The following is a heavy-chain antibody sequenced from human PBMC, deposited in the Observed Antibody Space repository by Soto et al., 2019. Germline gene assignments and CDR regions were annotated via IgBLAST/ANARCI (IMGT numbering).Heavy chain of an antibody. CDR2: ISSNSAYI. V-gene: IGHV3-21*01. CDR1: GFTFRSFT. CDR3: TRDASRDSSARGWFDP. D-gene: IGHD6-13*01. Sequence: GGALRLSCAASGFTFRSFTMNWVRQAPGRGLEWVSTISSNSAYIYYTDALRGRFTISRDNAKNSLHLQMNSLRAEDTAVYYCTRDASRDSSARGWFDPWGPGTLVTVSS. J-gene: IGHJ5*02.